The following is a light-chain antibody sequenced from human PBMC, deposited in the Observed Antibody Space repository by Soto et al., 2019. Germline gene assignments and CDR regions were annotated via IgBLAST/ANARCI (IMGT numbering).Light chain of an antibody. J-gene: IGKJ1*01. CDR3: QQSYTTLRWT. Sequence: EIQVSMSPASLSASIGVRVTITCRPSHSISTHLNWYQQKPGKAPNLLIYATSRLQRRVPSRFTGSGSGTDFTLTINSLQPEDFASYYCQQSYTTLRWTFGQGTKVDIK. CDR2: ATS. V-gene: IGKV1-39*01. CDR1: HSISTH.